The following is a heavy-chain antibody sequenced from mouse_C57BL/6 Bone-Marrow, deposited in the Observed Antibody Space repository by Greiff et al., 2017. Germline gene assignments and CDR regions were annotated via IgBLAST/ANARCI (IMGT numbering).Heavy chain of an antibody. V-gene: IGHV1-55*01. D-gene: IGHD1-1*01. J-gene: IGHJ1*03. Sequence: QVQLQQSGAELVKPGASVKMSCKASGYTFTSYWITWVKQRPGHGLEWIGDIYPGSGSTNYNEKFKSKATLTVDTSSSTAYMQLSSLTSGDSAVYYYERGNCYGNTLYFGVWGTGTTVTVSS. CDR2: IYPGSGST. CDR3: ERGNCYGNTLYFGV. CDR1: GYTFTSYW.